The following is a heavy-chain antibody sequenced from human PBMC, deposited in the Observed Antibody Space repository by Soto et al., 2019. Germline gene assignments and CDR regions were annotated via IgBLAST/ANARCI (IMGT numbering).Heavy chain of an antibody. CDR1: GGTFSSYT. J-gene: IGHJ5*02. CDR3: ARAWGNRYCSSTSCYVFDP. Sequence: SVKVSCKASGGTFSSYTISWVRQAPGQGLEWMGRIIPILGIANYAQKFQGRVTITADKSTSTAYMELSSLRSEDTAVYYCARAWGNRYCSSTSCYVFDPWGQGTLVTASS. D-gene: IGHD2-2*01. V-gene: IGHV1-69*02. CDR2: IIPILGIA.